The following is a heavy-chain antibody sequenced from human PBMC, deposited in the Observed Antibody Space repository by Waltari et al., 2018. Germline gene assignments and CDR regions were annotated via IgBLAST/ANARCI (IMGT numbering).Heavy chain of an antibody. CDR1: GGSISSYY. V-gene: IGHV4-59*08. CDR2: IYYSGST. CDR3: ARGHRLFDY. Sequence: QVQLQESGPGLVKPSETLSLTCTVSGGSISSYYWSWIRQPPGKGLEWIGYIYYSGSTNYNPSLKSRVTISVDTSKNQFSLKLSSVTAADTAVYYCARGHRLFDYWGQGTLVTVSS. J-gene: IGHJ4*02.